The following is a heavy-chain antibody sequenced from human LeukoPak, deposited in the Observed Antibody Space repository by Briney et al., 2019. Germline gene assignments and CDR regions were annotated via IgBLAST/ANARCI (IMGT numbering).Heavy chain of an antibody. V-gene: IGHV4-39*07. CDR1: GGSISSSSYY. CDR2: IYYSGTT. CDR3: AREKDFWSGYWDY. D-gene: IGHD3-3*01. J-gene: IGHJ4*02. Sequence: PSETLSLTCTVSGGSISSSSYYWAWIRQPPGKGLEWIGSIYYSGTTFYNPSLKSRVTISVDMSKNQFFLKLSSVTAADTAVYYCAREKDFWSGYWDYWGQGTLVTVSS.